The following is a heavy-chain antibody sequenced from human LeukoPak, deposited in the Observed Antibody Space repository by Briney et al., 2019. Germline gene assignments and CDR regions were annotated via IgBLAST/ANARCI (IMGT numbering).Heavy chain of an antibody. D-gene: IGHD5-24*01. CDR1: GFTFSSYS. Sequence: GGSLRLSCAASGFTFSSYSMNWVRQAPGKGLEWVSSISSSSSYADSVKGRFTISRDNAKNSLYLQMNSLRAEDTAVYYCARGRWLPNAFDIWGQGTMVTVFS. V-gene: IGHV3-21*01. CDR2: ISSSSS. J-gene: IGHJ3*02. CDR3: ARGRWLPNAFDI.